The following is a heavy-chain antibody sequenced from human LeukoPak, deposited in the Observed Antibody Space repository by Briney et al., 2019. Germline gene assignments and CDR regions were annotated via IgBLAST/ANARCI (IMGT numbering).Heavy chain of an antibody. CDR3: AREGYSSSPGQYYHYYMDV. CDR2: IYTSGST. V-gene: IGHV4-4*07. J-gene: IGHJ6*03. Sequence: SETLSLTCTVSGGSLRSYYWSWVRQPAGKGLEWIGRIYTSGSTNYSPSLRSRLTMSVDTSKNQFSLRLTSVTAADTAVYYCAREGYSSSPGQYYHYYMDVRGKGTTVTVSS. D-gene: IGHD6-6*01. CDR1: GGSLRSYY.